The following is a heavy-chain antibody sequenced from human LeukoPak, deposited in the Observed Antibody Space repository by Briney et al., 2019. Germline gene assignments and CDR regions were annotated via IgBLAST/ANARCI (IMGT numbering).Heavy chain of an antibody. CDR2: INHSGST. J-gene: IGHJ4*02. CDR3: AKVRRYYDSSDYYY. D-gene: IGHD3-22*01. CDR1: GGSFSGYY. V-gene: IGHV4-34*01. Sequence: SETLSLTCAVYGGSFSGYYWSWIRQPPGKGLEWIGEINHSGSTNYNPSLKSRVTISVDTSKNQFSLKLSSVTAADTAVYYCAKVRRYYDSSDYYYWGQGTLVTVSS.